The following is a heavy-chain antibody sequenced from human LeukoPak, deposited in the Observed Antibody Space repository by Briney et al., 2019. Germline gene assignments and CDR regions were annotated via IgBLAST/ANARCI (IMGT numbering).Heavy chain of an antibody. CDR1: GLSFSNYA. CDR2: LSRSGSFI. J-gene: IGHJ4*02. Sequence: GGSLRLSCAASGLSFSNYAMNWVRQAPGKGLGWVSSLSRSGSFIFYADSVRGRFTVSRDDAKDSLFLQLNSLRAEDTAVYYCARVSDAYDFLLASSGQGTLVTVSS. V-gene: IGHV3-21*01. D-gene: IGHD3-3*01. CDR3: ARVSDAYDFLLAS.